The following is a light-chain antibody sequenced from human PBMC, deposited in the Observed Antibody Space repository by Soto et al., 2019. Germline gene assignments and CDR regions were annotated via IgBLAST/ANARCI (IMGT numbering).Light chain of an antibody. CDR1: QAINTY. Sequence: DIQMTQSPSFLSASVGDRVTISCRASQAINTYLNWYQQKPGKAPKLLIYGTSDLQNGVPSRFSGGGSGTDFTLTISSLQPEDVATYYCHQSYSTLLITFGQGTRLEV. V-gene: IGKV1-39*01. J-gene: IGKJ5*01. CDR2: GTS. CDR3: HQSYSTLLIT.